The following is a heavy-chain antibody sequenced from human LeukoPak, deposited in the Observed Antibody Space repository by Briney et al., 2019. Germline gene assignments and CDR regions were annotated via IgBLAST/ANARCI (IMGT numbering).Heavy chain of an antibody. CDR1: GGTFSSYA. CDR3: ARVVGYCSSTSCYGMDV. CDR2: IIPIFGTA. J-gene: IGHJ6*04. V-gene: IGHV1-69*05. Sequence: GASVKVSCKASGGTFSSYAISWVRQAPGQGLEWMGGIIPIFGTANYAQKFQGRVTITTDESTSTAYMELSSLRSEDTAVYYCARVVGYCSSTSCYGMDVWGKGTTVTVSS. D-gene: IGHD2-2*01.